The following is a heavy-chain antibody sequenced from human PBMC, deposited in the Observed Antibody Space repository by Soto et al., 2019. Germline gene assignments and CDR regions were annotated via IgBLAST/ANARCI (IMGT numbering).Heavy chain of an antibody. CDR1: GGSISSYY. Sequence: SETLSLTCTVSGGSISSYYWSWIRQPPGKGLEWIGYIYYSGSTNYNPSLKSRVTISVDTSKNQFSLKLSSVTAADTAVYYCARGGYSSSWYDYYYGMDVWGQGTTVTVSS. J-gene: IGHJ6*02. V-gene: IGHV4-59*01. CDR3: ARGGYSSSWYDYYYGMDV. CDR2: IYYSGST. D-gene: IGHD6-13*01.